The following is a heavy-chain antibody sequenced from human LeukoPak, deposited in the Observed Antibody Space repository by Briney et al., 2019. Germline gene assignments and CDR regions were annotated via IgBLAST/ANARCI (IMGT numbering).Heavy chain of an antibody. CDR1: GFTFSSYA. D-gene: IGHD3-16*02. CDR3: AKEGSLYDYVWGSYRTYFDY. Sequence: PGGSLRLSCAASGFTFSSYAMSWVRQAPGKGLEWVSAISGSGGSTYYADSVKGRFTISRDNSKNTLYLQMNGLRAEDTAVYYCAKEGSLYDYVWGSYRTYFDYWGQGTLVTVSS. CDR2: ISGSGGST. J-gene: IGHJ4*02. V-gene: IGHV3-23*01.